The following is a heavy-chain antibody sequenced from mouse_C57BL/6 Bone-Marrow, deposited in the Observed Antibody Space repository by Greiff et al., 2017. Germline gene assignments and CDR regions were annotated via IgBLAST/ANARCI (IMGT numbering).Heavy chain of an antibody. CDR2: IYPRSGNT. CDR1: GYTFTSYG. D-gene: IGHD1-1*01. J-gene: IGHJ2*01. CDR3: ARCYGSSHRY. V-gene: IGHV1-81*01. Sequence: QVQLQQSGAELARPGASVKLSCKASGYTFTSYGISWVKQRTGPGLEWIGEIYPRSGNTYYNEKFKGKATLPADKSSSTAYMELRSLTSEDSAVYFCARCYGSSHRYWGQGTTLTVSS.